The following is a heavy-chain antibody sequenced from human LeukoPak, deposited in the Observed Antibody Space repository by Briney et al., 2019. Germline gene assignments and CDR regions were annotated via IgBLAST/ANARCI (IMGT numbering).Heavy chain of an antibody. V-gene: IGHV3-21*01. CDR1: GFTFSSYS. CDR3: ARAAVAGIWYFDL. Sequence: GGSLRLSCAASGFTFSSYSMNWVRQAPGKGLEWVSSISSSSSYIYYADSVKGRFTISRDNAKNSLYLQMNSLRAEDTAVYYCARAAVAGIWYFDLWGRGTLVTVSS. CDR2: ISSSSSYI. J-gene: IGHJ2*01. D-gene: IGHD6-19*01.